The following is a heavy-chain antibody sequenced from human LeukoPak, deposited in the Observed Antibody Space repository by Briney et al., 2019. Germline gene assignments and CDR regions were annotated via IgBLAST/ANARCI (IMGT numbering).Heavy chain of an antibody. D-gene: IGHD3-3*01. V-gene: IGHV5-51*01. Sequence: GESLKISCKGSGYSFTSYWIGWVRQVPGKGLEWMGIIYPGDSDTRYSPSFQGQVTISADKSISTAYLQWSSLKASDTAMYYCARHGADFWSGHMAGYWGQGTLVTVSS. CDR1: GYSFTSYW. J-gene: IGHJ4*02. CDR3: ARHGADFWSGHMAGY. CDR2: IYPGDSDT.